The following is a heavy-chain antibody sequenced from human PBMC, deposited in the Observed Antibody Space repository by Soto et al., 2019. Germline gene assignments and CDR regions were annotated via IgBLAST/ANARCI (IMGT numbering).Heavy chain of an antibody. CDR3: AKGGRQLLVTPDFNS. D-gene: IGHD6-19*01. CDR1: GFTFSDYA. CDR2: VSHDGRKT. Sequence: VQLVESGGGVVQPGRSLRLSCAASGFTFSDYAMHWVRQVPGMGLEWVAVVSHDGRKTHYADSVRGRFTISRDSSETTVALEMTSLLAEDTAVYYCAKGGRQLLVTPDFNSWAQGALGTVSS. V-gene: IGHV3-30*18. J-gene: IGHJ4*02.